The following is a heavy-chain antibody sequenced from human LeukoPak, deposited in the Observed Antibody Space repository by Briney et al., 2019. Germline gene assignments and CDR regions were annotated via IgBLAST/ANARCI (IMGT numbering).Heavy chain of an antibody. CDR1: GYTFTGYF. D-gene: IGHD2-21*01. V-gene: IGHV1-2*02. CDR3: ARDLGWGGEEAFDI. J-gene: IGHJ3*02. CDR2: INPNSGGT. Sequence: ASMKVSCKASGYTFTGYFIHWVRQAPGQGLEWMGCINPNSGGTNYAQNFQGRVTMTRDTSTGTAYMELSRLRSDDTAVYYCARDLGWGGEEAFDIWGQGTMVTVSS.